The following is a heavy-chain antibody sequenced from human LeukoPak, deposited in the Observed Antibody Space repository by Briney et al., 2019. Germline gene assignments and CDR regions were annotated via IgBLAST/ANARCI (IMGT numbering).Heavy chain of an antibody. V-gene: IGHV3-30*18. CDR3: AKGYDSSGYYSPEYFQH. CDR1: GFTFNSYG. D-gene: IGHD3-22*01. Sequence: GGSLRLSCAASGFTFNSYGIHWVRQAPGKGLEWVAVISYDGSNKYYADSVKGRFTISRDNSKNTLYLQMNSLRAEDTAVYYCAKGYDSSGYYSPEYFQHWGQGTLVTVSS. J-gene: IGHJ1*01. CDR2: ISYDGSNK.